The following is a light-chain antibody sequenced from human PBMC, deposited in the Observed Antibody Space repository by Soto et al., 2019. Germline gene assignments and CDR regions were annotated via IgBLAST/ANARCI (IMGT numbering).Light chain of an antibody. Sequence: EIVLTQSPGTLSLSPGEIATLSCRASQTVSSSFLAWYQQKPGQAPRLLIYGASSRATGIPYRVSGSGSGTDFYLTISRLETDDFAVYFCQQYGSSPLTFGKGTKVEVK. CDR3: QQYGSSPLT. CDR1: QTVSSSF. V-gene: IGKV3-20*01. CDR2: GAS. J-gene: IGKJ1*01.